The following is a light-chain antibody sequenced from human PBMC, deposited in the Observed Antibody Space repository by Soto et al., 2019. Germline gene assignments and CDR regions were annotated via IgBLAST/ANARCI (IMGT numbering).Light chain of an antibody. V-gene: IGLV2-18*02. Sequence: QSVPTQPRSVSGSPGQSVTISCTGTSSDVDSYNRVSWYQQPPGTAPKLMIYEVTNRPSGVPDRISGSKSGNTASLTISGRQAEDEADYYCCSYAGSHTWVFGTGTKLTVL. CDR3: CSYAGSHTWV. CDR2: EVT. CDR1: SSDVDSYNR. J-gene: IGLJ1*01.